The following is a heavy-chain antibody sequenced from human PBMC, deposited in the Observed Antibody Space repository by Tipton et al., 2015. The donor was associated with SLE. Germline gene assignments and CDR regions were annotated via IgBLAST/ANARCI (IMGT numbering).Heavy chain of an antibody. V-gene: IGHV4-31*03. CDR1: GASISTRDHY. Sequence: TLSLTCSVSGASISTRDHYWTWVRQRPGEGLEWIGYIYYIGTTYYNPSLKSRVSMSVDTSKNQFSLNLNSVTAADTAVYYCARFGGIVVEDWSFDLWGRGTLVTVSS. J-gene: IGHJ2*01. CDR3: ARFGGIVVEDWSFDL. D-gene: IGHD2-2*01. CDR2: IYYIGTT.